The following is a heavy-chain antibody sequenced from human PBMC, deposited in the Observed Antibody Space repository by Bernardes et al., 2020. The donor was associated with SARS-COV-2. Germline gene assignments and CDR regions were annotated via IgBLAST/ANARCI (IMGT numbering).Heavy chain of an antibody. CDR1: GFTVGSSA. V-gene: IGHV3-23*01. CDR3: AKGYCDSDCDFFDY. D-gene: IGHD2-21*02. Sequence: SCAASGFTVGSSAMSWVRQGPGPGLAWVSGLSGSGDTPYYADSVKGRFTISRDISKNTVYLQMNSLRAGDTAIYYCAKGYCDSDCDFFDYWGQGTLVSVYS. J-gene: IGHJ4*02. CDR2: LSGSGDTP.